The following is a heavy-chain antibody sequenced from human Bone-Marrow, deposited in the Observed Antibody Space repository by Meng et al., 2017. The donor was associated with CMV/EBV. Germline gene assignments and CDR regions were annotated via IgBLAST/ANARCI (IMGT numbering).Heavy chain of an antibody. CDR1: GGTFSNYA. CDR2: INPNSGGT. CDR3: ARVISPVTIGWFDP. V-gene: IGHV1-2*02. D-gene: IGHD4-11*01. Sequence: ASVKVSCKVSGGTFSNYAISWVRQAPGQGLEWMGWINPNSGGTNYAQKFQGRVTMTRDTSISTAYMELRRLSSDDTAVYYCARVISPVTIGWFDPWGQGTLVTVSS. J-gene: IGHJ5*02.